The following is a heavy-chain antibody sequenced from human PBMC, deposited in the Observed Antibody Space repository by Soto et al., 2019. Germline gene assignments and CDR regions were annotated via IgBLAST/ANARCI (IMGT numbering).Heavy chain of an antibody. Sequence: QVQLQESGPGLVKPSETLSLTCTVSGGSISSYYWSWIRQPAGKGLEWIGRIYTSGSTNYNPSLKSRVTMSVDTSKNQFSLKLSSVTAADTAVYYCARAVDRGGSTSHTVWRNWFDPWGQGTLVTVSS. CDR3: ARAVDRGGSTSHTVWRNWFDP. D-gene: IGHD2-2*01. J-gene: IGHJ5*02. V-gene: IGHV4-4*07. CDR2: IYTSGST. CDR1: GGSISSYY.